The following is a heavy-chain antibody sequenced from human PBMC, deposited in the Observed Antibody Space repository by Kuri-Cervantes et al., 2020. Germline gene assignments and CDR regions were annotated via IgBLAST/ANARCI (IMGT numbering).Heavy chain of an antibody. Sequence: GESLKISCAASGFTFSSYAMHWVRQAPGKGLEWVAVISYDGSNKYYADSVKGRFTISRDNSKNTLYLQMNSLRAEDTAVYYCTTDESIAATIDYWGQGTLVTVSS. CDR2: ISYDGSNK. J-gene: IGHJ4*02. D-gene: IGHD6-6*01. CDR1: GFTFSSYA. CDR3: TTDESIAATIDY. V-gene: IGHV3-30*01.